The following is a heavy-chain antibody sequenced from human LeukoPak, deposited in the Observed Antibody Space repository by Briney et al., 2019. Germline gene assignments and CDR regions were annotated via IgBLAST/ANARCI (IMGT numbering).Heavy chain of an antibody. V-gene: IGHV3-48*01. J-gene: IGHJ4*02. D-gene: IGHD2-21*01. Sequence: GGSLRLSCAASGFTFSIYSMNWVRQAPGKGLEWISYITSNSGTIYYTDSVKGRFTISRDNAKNSLYLQMSSLRAEDTAVYYCARVAPGHDIGRGYFDYWGQGTLVTVSS. CDR3: ARVAPGHDIGRGYFDY. CDR1: GFTFSIYS. CDR2: ITSNSGTI.